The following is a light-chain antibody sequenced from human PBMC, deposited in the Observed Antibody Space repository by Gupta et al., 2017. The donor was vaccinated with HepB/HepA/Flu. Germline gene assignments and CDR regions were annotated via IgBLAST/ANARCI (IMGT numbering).Light chain of an antibody. J-gene: IGKJ1*01. CDR2: STS. CDR1: QSVRSISNY. CDR3: QRTESTPWT. Sequence: DVQVTQSPSSLPASVGDRVTITCRASQSVRSISNYLNWYQQTPGKAPKLLIYSTSTLQSGVPSRFSGSGSGTDFSLTISSLHPEDFATYSCQRTESTPWTFGQGTRLEIK. V-gene: IGKV1-39*01.